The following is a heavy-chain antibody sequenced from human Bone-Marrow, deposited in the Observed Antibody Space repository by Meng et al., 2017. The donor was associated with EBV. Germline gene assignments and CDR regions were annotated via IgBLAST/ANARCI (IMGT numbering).Heavy chain of an antibody. CDR3: ARGCSGGSCSPFDY. V-gene: IGHV4-34*01. CDR2: INHSGST. Sequence: VTLQQWGAGLLKPSGTLSLTSAVYGGSFSGYYWSWIRQPPGKGLEWIGEINHSGSTNYNPSLKSRVTISVDTSKNQFSLKLSSVTAADTAVYYCARGCSGGSCSPFDYWGQGTLVTVSS. J-gene: IGHJ4*02. CDR1: GGSFSGYY. D-gene: IGHD2-15*01.